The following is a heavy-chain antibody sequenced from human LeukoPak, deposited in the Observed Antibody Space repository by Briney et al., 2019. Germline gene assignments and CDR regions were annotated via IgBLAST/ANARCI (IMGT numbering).Heavy chain of an antibody. Sequence: SETLSLTCTVSGVSVTTYYWSWIRQPPGKGLEWIGYIHYSGTTNYNPSLKSRVTMSVDTSKDQFSLKLSSVTAADTAVYYCARGGRYSYGYETDYWGQGTLVTVSS. CDR3: ARGGRYSYGYETDY. D-gene: IGHD5-18*01. J-gene: IGHJ4*02. V-gene: IGHV4-59*08. CDR1: GVSVTTYY. CDR2: IHYSGTT.